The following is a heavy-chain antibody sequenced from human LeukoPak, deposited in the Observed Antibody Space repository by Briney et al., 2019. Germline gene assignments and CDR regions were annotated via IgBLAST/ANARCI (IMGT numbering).Heavy chain of an antibody. V-gene: IGHV4-34*01. J-gene: IGHJ4*02. CDR3: AREIIFGGEPKDY. D-gene: IGHD3-16*01. CDR2: INHSGST. CDR1: GGSFSGYY. Sequence: SETLSLTCAVYGGSFSGYYWSWIRQPPGKGLEWFGEINHSGSTNYNPSLKSRVTISVDTSNNQFSLKLSSVTAADTAVYYCAREIIFGGEPKDYWGQGTLVTVSS.